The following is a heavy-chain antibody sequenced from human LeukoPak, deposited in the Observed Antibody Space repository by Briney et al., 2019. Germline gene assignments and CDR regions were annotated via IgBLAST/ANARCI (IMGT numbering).Heavy chain of an antibody. V-gene: IGHV4-59*01. CDR1: GGSISSYY. Sequence: SETLSLTCTVSGGSISSYYWSWIRQPPGKGLEWIGYTYYSGSTNYNPSLKSRVTISVDTSKNQFSLKLSSVTAADTAVYYCARVPCSSTSCYRRLAFDIWGQGTMVTVSS. D-gene: IGHD2-2*01. CDR2: TYYSGST. J-gene: IGHJ3*02. CDR3: ARVPCSSTSCYRRLAFDI.